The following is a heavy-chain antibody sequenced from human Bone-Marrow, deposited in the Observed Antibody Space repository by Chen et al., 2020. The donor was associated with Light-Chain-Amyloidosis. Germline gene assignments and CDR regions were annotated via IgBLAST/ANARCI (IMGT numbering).Heavy chain of an antibody. CDR3: ARRRDGYDFDY. CDR1: GYTFPTYW. D-gene: IGHD5-12*01. CDR2: IYPDDSDA. Sequence: EVQLEQSGPEVKKPGESLKISWKGSGYTFPTYWIGWVRQMPGKGLEWMGVIYPDDSDARYSPSFEGQVTISADKSITTAYLQWRSLKASDTAMYYCARRRDGYDFDYWGQGTLVTVSS. V-gene: IGHV5-51*01. J-gene: IGHJ4*02.